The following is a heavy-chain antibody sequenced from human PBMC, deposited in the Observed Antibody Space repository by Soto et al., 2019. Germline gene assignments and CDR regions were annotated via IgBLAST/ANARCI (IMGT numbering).Heavy chain of an antibody. CDR3: ARDSPYDFWSGYTNAFDI. V-gene: IGHV4-31*03. J-gene: IGHJ3*02. D-gene: IGHD3-3*01. CDR2: IYYSGST. Sequence: SETLSLTCTVSGGSIISRGYYWIWIRQHPGKGLEWIGYIYYSGSTYYNPSLKSRVTISVDTSENQFSLKLSSVTAADTAVYYCARDSPYDFWSGYTNAFDIWGHGTMVTVSS. CDR1: GGSIISRGYY.